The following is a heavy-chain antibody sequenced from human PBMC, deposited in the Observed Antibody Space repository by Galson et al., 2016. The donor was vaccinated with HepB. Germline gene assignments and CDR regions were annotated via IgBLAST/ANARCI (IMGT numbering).Heavy chain of an antibody. CDR1: GFLFSSYG. CDR2: ITATSTYI. D-gene: IGHD2-2*01. V-gene: IGHV3-21*01. Sequence: SLRLSCAASGFLFSSYGMNWVRQAPGKGLEWVASITATSTYINYADSVKGRFTISRDNAENSLFLQMNSLRAEDTGVYYCAGFWPAAEVWYSDLWGRGTLVTVSS. CDR3: AGFWPAAEVWYSDL. J-gene: IGHJ2*01.